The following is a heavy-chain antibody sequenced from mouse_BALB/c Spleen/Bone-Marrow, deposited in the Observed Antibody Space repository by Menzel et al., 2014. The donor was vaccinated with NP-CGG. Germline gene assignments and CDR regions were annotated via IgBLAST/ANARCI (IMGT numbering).Heavy chain of an antibody. CDR1: GFNIKDYY. D-gene: IGHD3-2*01. CDR3: ARWDSSGYVGFAY. V-gene: IGHV14-1*02. CDR2: IDPENGNT. Sequence: VQLQQFGAELVRPGTLVKLSCKASGFNIKDYYMHWVKQRPEQGLEWIGWIDPENGNTIYDPKFQGKASITPDTSSNTAYLQLSSLTSEDTAVYYCARWDSSGYVGFAYWGQGTLVTVSA. J-gene: IGHJ3*01.